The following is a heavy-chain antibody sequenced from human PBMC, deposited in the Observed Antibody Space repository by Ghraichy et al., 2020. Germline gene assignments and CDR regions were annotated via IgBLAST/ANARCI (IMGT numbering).Heavy chain of an antibody. Sequence: ESLNISCTVSGGSISSYYWSWIRQPPGQGMEWIGYLSNSGSTNYNPALKSRVTISVDTSKNQFSLKLSSVTAADTAVYYCARAIYSSSWYWFDPWGQGTLVTVSS. V-gene: IGHV4-59*01. J-gene: IGHJ5*02. CDR2: LSNSGST. CDR1: GGSISSYY. D-gene: IGHD6-13*01. CDR3: ARAIYSSSWYWFDP.